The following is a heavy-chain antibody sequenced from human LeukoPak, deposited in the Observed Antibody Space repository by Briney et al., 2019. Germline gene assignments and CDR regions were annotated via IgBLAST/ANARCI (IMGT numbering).Heavy chain of an antibody. J-gene: IGHJ3*02. CDR3: ARTDNYQWPYAFDI. Sequence: SETLSLTCAVSGGSISSYYWSWIRQPPGKGLEWIGYIYYSGSTNYNPSLKSRVTISVDTSKNQFSLKLSSVTAADTAVYYCARTDNYQWPYAFDIWGQGTMVTVSS. D-gene: IGHD6-19*01. CDR2: IYYSGST. V-gene: IGHV4-59*01. CDR1: GGSISSYY.